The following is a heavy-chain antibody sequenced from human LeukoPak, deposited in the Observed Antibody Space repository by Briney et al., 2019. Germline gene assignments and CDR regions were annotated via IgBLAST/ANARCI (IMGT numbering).Heavy chain of an antibody. J-gene: IGHJ4*02. CDR1: GFTFSSYA. V-gene: IGHV3-30*01. CDR2: ISYDGSNK. Sequence: GGSLRLSCAASGFTFSSYAMHWVRQAPGKGLEWVAVISYDGSNKYYADSVKGRFTISRDNSKNTLYLQMNSLRAEDTAVYYCASVDYWGQGTLVTVSS. CDR3: ASVDY.